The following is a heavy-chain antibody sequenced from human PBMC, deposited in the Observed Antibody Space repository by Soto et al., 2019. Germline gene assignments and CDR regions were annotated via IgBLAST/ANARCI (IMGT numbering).Heavy chain of an antibody. CDR3: AKTSAGGYYYYGMDV. CDR1: GFTFSSYG. J-gene: IGHJ6*02. D-gene: IGHD3-10*01. CDR2: ISYDGSNK. Sequence: QVQLVESGGGVVQPGRSLRLSCAASGFTFSSYGMHWVRQAPGKGLEWVAVISYDGSNKYYADSVKGRFTISRDNSKNTLYLQMNSLRAEDTAVYYCAKTSAGGYYYYGMDVWGQGTTVTVSS. V-gene: IGHV3-30*18.